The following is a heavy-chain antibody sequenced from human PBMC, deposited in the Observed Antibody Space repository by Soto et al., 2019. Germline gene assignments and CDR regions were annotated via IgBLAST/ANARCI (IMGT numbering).Heavy chain of an antibody. CDR2: IDYSGST. J-gene: IGHJ4*02. V-gene: IGHV4-31*03. Sequence: SETLSLTCTVSGGTISSGGYYWSWIRQHPGKGLEWIGYIDYSGSTYYNPSLKSRVTISVDTSKNQFSLKLSSVTAADTAVYYCATYYDSSGYYDYWGQGTLVTVSS. CDR3: ATYYDSSGYYDY. D-gene: IGHD3-22*01. CDR1: GGTISSGGYY.